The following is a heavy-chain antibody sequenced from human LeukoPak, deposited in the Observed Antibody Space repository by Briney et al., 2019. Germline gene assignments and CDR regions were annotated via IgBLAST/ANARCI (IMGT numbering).Heavy chain of an antibody. V-gene: IGHV3-48*02. D-gene: IGHD3-22*01. J-gene: IGHJ5*02. CDR1: GFTFSSYS. CDR2: ISSSSTI. CDR3: ARDPIPYDSSGYYYA. Sequence: GGSLRLSCAASGFTFSSYSMNWVRQAPGKGLEWVSYISSSSTIYYADSVKGRFTISRDNAKNSLYLQMNSLRDEDTAVYYCARDPIPYDSSGYYYAWGQGTLVTVSS.